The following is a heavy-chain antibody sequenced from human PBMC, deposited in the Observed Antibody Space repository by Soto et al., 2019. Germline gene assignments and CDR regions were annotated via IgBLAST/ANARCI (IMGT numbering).Heavy chain of an antibody. CDR2: INHSGST. V-gene: IGHV4-34*01. J-gene: IGHJ5*02. CDR1: GVSFIGYY. Sequence: SETLSLTCAVYGVSFIGYYWSWILQPPGKGLEWIGEINHSGSTNYNPSLKSRVTISVDTSKNQFSLKLSSVTAADTAVYYCAREGPNGISWYGRLISWFDPWGQGTLVTVSS. CDR3: AREGPNGISWYGRLISWFDP. D-gene: IGHD6-13*01.